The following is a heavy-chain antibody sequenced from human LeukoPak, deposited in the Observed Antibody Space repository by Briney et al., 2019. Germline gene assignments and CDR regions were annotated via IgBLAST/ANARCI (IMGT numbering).Heavy chain of an antibody. CDR2: INHSGST. Sequence: SETLSLTCAVYGGSFSGYYWSWIRQPPGKWLEWIGEINHSGSTNYNPSLKSRVTISVDTSKNQFSLKLSSVTAADTAVYYCARGRGSGNWFDPWGQGTLVTVSS. J-gene: IGHJ5*02. D-gene: IGHD6-25*01. CDR3: ARGRGSGNWFDP. CDR1: GGSFSGYY. V-gene: IGHV4-34*01.